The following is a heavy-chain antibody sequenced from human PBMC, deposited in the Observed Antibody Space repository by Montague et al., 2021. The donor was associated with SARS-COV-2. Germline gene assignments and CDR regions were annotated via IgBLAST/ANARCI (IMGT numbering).Heavy chain of an antibody. CDR3: ARGFDN. V-gene: IGHV4-59*01. CDR2: IYFSGST. Sequence: SETLSLTCTVSGGSISSYYCSWIRQPPGKGLEWIGYIYFSGSTNYNPSLISRVTITVDTSKNQFSLTLSSVTAAATAVYYCARGFDNWGQGTLVTVSS. CDR1: GGSISSYY. J-gene: IGHJ4*02.